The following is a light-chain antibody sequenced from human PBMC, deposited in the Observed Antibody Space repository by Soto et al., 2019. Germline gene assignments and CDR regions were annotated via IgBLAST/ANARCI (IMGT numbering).Light chain of an antibody. J-gene: IGKJ1*01. Sequence: IVMTHSPATLSVSPGEIATLSFGASQSVSNNLAWFQQKPGQAPRLLIYGTSTRATGFPARFSGSGSGTDFTLTISSLQSEDFAVYFCQQYDNWPQTFGQGTKVDIK. CDR3: QQYDNWPQT. CDR1: QSVSNN. CDR2: GTS. V-gene: IGKV3-15*01.